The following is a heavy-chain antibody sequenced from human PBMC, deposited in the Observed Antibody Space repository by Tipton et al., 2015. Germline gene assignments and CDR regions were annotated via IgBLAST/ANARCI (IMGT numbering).Heavy chain of an antibody. D-gene: IGHD4-11*01. CDR1: GGSVRSYY. Sequence: TLSLTCTVSGGSVRSYYWSWIRQSAGKGLEWIGRIYTRGMSDYNPSLKSRVTMSLDTSKNQFFLEQRSVTAADTAVYYCAIDHLAGRGSYRDWFDPWGPGTLVTVSA. CDR2: IYTRGMS. CDR3: AIDHLAGRGSYRDWFDP. V-gene: IGHV4-4*07. J-gene: IGHJ5*02.